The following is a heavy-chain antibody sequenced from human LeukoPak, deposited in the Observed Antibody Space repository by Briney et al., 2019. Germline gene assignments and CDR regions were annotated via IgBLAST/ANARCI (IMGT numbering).Heavy chain of an antibody. CDR2: IYYSGST. Sequence: SETLSLTCTVSGGSISSSSYYWGWIRQPPGKGLEWIGSIYYSGSTYYNPSLKSRVTISVDTSKNQFSLKLSSVTAADTAVYYCARHSFPTYSTSSDYFDPWGQGTLVTVSS. CDR3: ARHSFPTYSTSSDYFDP. D-gene: IGHD6-6*01. V-gene: IGHV4-39*01. J-gene: IGHJ5*02. CDR1: GGSISSSSYY.